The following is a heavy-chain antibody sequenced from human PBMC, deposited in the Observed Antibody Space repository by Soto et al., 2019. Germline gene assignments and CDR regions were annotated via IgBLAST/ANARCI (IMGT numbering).Heavy chain of an antibody. J-gene: IGHJ4*02. V-gene: IGHV3-74*01. CDR3: ARGTVMDQDFGDH. D-gene: IGHD2-2*01. Sequence: EVQLVESGGGLVQPGGSLRLYCAASGFTFSNYWMHWVRQVPRKGLVWVSRLSSDGNSTSYADSVKGPIIISRDNAKNTVFQQLTSLGAGDRDVYYCARGTVMDQDFGDHWGEGTLVAVSS. CDR1: GFTFSNYW. CDR2: LSSDGNST.